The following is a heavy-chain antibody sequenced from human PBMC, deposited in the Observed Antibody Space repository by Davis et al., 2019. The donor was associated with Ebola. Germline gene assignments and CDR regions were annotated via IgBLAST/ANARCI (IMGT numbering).Heavy chain of an antibody. CDR1: GFDFTNSW. CDR3: MSLSGAS. V-gene: IGHV3-74*01. D-gene: IGHD1-14*01. J-gene: IGHJ5*02. Sequence: GESLKISCAVSGFDFTNSWMSWVRHRPGAWLVWVSHINRDGTTTNYADSVEGRFTISRGNAKNTLYLQMNSLRAQDTAVYYGMSLSGASWGPGTLVTVSS. CDR2: INRDGTTT.